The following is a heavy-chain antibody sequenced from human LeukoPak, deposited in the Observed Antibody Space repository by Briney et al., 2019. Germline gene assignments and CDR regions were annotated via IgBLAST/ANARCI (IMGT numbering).Heavy chain of an antibody. D-gene: IGHD1-26*01. Sequence: GGSLRLSCAASGFTVSSNYMSWVRQAPGKGLEWVSVIYTGGSTYYADSVEGRFTISRDNSKNTLYLQMNSLRAGDTAVYYCAMATWVGGLDYWGQGTLVTVSS. J-gene: IGHJ4*02. CDR1: GFTVSSNY. CDR2: IYTGGST. CDR3: AMATWVGGLDY. V-gene: IGHV3-66*01.